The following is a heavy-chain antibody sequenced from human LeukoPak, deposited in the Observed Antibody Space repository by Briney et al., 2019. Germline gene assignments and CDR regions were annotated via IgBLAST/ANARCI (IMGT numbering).Heavy chain of an antibody. CDR1: GFTFNNFG. CDR3: ARGKRATFNDY. J-gene: IGHJ4*02. V-gene: IGHV3-30*03. Sequence: GRSLRLSCAASGFTFNNFGMHWVRQAPGKGLEWVAVISWDGSDEQYADSVKGRFTISRDNAKNSLYLQMNSLRAEDTAVYYCARGKRATFNDYWGQGTLVTVSS. D-gene: IGHD1-26*01. CDR2: ISWDGSDE.